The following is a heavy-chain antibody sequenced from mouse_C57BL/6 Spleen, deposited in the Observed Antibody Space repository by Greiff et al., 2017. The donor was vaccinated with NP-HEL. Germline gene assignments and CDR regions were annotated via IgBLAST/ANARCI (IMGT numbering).Heavy chain of an antibody. D-gene: IGHD2-5*01. CDR1: GYTFTSYW. J-gene: IGHJ2*01. Sequence: QVQLQQPGAELVRPGTSVKLSCKASGYTFTSYWMHWVKQRPGQGLEWIGVIDPSDSYTNYNQKFKGKATLTVDTSSSTAYMQLSSLTSEDSAVYYCARSRSNMYYFDYWGQGTTLTVSS. CDR2: IDPSDSYT. V-gene: IGHV1-59*01. CDR3: ARSRSNMYYFDY.